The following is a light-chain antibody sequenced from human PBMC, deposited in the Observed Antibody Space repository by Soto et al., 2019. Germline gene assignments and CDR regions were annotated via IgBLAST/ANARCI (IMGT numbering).Light chain of an antibody. V-gene: IGLV1-44*01. Sequence: QSVLTQPPSLSGTPGQRVTISCSGSSSNIAGNTVHWYQHLPGTAPKLLIYINDQRPSGVPGRFSASTSGTSASLAISGFQSDDEADYYCATWDDDLNAAVFGGGTQLTVL. CDR3: ATWDDDLNAAV. CDR2: IND. J-gene: IGLJ7*01. CDR1: SSNIAGNT.